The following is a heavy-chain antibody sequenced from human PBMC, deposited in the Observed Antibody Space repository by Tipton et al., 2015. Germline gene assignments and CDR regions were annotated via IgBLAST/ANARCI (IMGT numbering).Heavy chain of an antibody. D-gene: IGHD3-9*01. CDR3: ARDEGVGSSYDILTGSLKANYFDY. J-gene: IGHJ4*02. CDR2: ISYNGST. V-gene: IGHV4-30-4*02. Sequence: TLSLTCTVSVVSITTGDYYWSWIRQPPGKGLEWIGHISYNGSTCCNPSLKSRVTISVDTSKNQFSLKLSSMTAADTAVYYCARDEGVGSSYDILTGSLKANYFDYWGQGTLVTVSS. CDR1: VVSITTGDYY.